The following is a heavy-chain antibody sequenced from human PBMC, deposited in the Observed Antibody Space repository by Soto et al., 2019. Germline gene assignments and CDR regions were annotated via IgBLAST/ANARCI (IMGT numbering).Heavy chain of an antibody. CDR2: INHAGTT. V-gene: IGHV4-34*01. CDR1: GGYFSASY. CDR3: ATGGLFSS. J-gene: IGHJ5*02. Sequence: QVQLQQWGAGLLKSSETLSLTCDIYGGYFSASYWSWIRQTPGMGLEWLGEINHAGTTDYNPSVEGRIVISADASKNQFSLKLTSVTAADTAVYYCATGGLFSSWGQGTLVTVSS.